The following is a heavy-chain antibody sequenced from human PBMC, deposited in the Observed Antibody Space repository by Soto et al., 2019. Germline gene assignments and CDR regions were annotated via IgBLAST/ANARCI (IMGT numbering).Heavy chain of an antibody. V-gene: IGHV4-30-4*01. J-gene: IGHJ4*02. D-gene: IGHD3-22*01. CDR1: GGSISSGDYY. CDR2: IYYSGST. Sequence: SETLSLTCTVSGGSISSGDYYWSWIRQPPGKGLEWIGYIYYSGSTYYNPSLKSRVTISVDTSKNQFSLKLSSVTAADTAVYYCARVTTYYYDSSGSPTPSDYWGQGTLVTVSS. CDR3: ARVTTYYYDSSGSPTPSDY.